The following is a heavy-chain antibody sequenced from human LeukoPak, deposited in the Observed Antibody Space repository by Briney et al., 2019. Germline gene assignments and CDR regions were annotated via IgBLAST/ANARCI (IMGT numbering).Heavy chain of an antibody. CDR2: ISSGSSYI. V-gene: IGHV3-21*01. CDR1: GFTFSNYY. Sequence: GGSLRLSCAASGFTFSNYYMNWVRQAPGKGLEWDSSISSGSSYIYYADSLKGRFTISRDNAKNSLYLQMNSLRAEDTAVYYCATGVRGYNSALDYWGQGTLVTVSP. J-gene: IGHJ4*02. D-gene: IGHD6-19*01. CDR3: ATGVRGYNSALDY.